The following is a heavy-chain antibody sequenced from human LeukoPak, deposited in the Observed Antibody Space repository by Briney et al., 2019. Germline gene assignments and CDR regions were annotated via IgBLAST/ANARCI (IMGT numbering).Heavy chain of an antibody. Sequence: GSLKVSCKASGYTFTSYGISWVRQAPGEGLEWMGWISAYNGNTNYAQTLKGRVTMTTDTAKTTAYLQLSSLRAEETPLYYGARDRGSIDSNPCDYWGQGTLDSVSS. CDR2: ISAYNGNT. CDR1: GYTFTSYG. V-gene: IGHV1-18*01. J-gene: IGHJ4*02. CDR3: ARDRGSIDSNPCDY. D-gene: IGHD3-10*01.